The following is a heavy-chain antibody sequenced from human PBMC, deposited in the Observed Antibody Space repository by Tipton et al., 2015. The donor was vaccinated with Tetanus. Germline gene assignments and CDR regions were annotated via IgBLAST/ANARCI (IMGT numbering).Heavy chain of an antibody. D-gene: IGHD3-10*01. CDR1: GGSISRSSYY. CDR3: ARVVIWFGAPPSHFDY. CDR2: IYYSGST. V-gene: IGHV4-39*07. J-gene: IGHJ4*02. Sequence: TLSLTCTVSGGSISRSSYYWGWIRQPPGKGLEWIGTIYYSGSTYYNPSLKSRVTISVDRSKNQFSLKLSSVTAADTAVYYCARVVIWFGAPPSHFDYWGQGTLVTVSS.